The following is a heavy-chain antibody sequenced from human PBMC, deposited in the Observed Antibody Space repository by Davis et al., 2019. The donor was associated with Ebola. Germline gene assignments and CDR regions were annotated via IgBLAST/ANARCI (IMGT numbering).Heavy chain of an antibody. D-gene: IGHD6-6*01. CDR3: ARHDSVYSSSSGFDP. V-gene: IGHV1-8*01. Sequence: ASVKVSCKASGYTFTSYDINWVRQATGQGLEWMGRINPNSGNTGYAQKFQGRVTMTRNTSISTDYMELSSLRSEDTAVYYCARHDSVYSSSSGFDPWGQGTLVTVSS. J-gene: IGHJ5*02. CDR2: INPNSGNT. CDR1: GYTFTSYD.